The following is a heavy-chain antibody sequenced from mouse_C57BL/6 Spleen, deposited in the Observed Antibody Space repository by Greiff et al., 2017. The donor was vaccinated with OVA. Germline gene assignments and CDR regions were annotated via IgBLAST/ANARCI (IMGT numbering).Heavy chain of an antibody. CDR1: GYTFTSYW. Sequence: VQLQQPGAELVKPGASVKLSCKASGYTFTSYWMHWVKQRPGRGLEWIGRIDPNSGGTKYNVKFKSKATLTVDKPSSTAYMQLSSLTSEDSAVYYCARDYYGSSFYWYFDVWGTGTTVTVSS. CDR2: IDPNSGGT. D-gene: IGHD1-1*01. V-gene: IGHV1-72*01. CDR3: ARDYYGSSFYWYFDV. J-gene: IGHJ1*03.